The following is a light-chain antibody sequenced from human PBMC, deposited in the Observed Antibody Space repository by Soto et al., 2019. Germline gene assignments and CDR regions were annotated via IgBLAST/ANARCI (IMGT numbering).Light chain of an antibody. CDR2: DVT. V-gene: IGLV2-23*02. Sequence: QASRTQPASLSGSPGQSITVSCTGTSSDVGKYNLVSWYQHHPGKAPKLILYDVTQWPSGASNRFSGSKSGNTASLTIYGLRAEDEADYYCSSYAGTTTFYVFGTGTKVT. CDR3: SSYAGTTTFYV. CDR1: SSDVGKYNL. J-gene: IGLJ1*01.